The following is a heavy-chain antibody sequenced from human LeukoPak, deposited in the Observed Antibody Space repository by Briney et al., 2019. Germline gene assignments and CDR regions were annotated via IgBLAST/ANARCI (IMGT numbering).Heavy chain of an antibody. D-gene: IGHD3-3*01. CDR2: ISYDGSNK. J-gene: IGHJ4*02. V-gene: IGHV3-30-3*01. Sequence: GGSLRLSCAASGFTFSSYAMHWVRQAPGKGLEWVAVISYDGSNKYYADSVKGRFTISRDNSKNTLYLQMNSLRAEDTAVYYCARPFSEWLLYRLYFDYWGQGTLVTVSS. CDR1: GFTFSSYA. CDR3: ARPFSEWLLYRLYFDY.